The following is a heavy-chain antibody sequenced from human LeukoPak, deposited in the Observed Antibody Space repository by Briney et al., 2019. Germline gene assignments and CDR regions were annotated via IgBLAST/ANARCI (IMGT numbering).Heavy chain of an antibody. Sequence: PSETLSLTCTVSGGSISSSSYYWGWIRQPPGKGLEWIGSIYYCGSTYYNPSLKSRVTISVDTSKNQFSLKLSSVTAADTAVYYCAASSGAKDYWGQGTLVTVSS. CDR1: GGSISSSSYY. CDR2: IYYCGST. D-gene: IGHD3-22*01. J-gene: IGHJ4*02. V-gene: IGHV4-39*07. CDR3: AASSGAKDY.